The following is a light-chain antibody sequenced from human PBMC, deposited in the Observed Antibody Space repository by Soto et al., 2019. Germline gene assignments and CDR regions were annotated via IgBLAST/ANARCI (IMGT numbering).Light chain of an antibody. CDR3: GTWDSSLSAEV. V-gene: IGLV1-51*01. Sequence: QSVLTQPPSVSAAPGQKVTISFSGSSSNIGNNYVSWYQQLPGTAPKLLLYDNNKRPSGIPDRFSGSKSGTSATLGITGLQTGDEDDYYCGTWDSSLSAEVFGGGPKLAVL. CDR2: DNN. J-gene: IGLJ2*01. CDR1: SSNIGNNY.